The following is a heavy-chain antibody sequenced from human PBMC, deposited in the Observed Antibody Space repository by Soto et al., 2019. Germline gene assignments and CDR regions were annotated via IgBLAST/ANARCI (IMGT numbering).Heavy chain of an antibody. D-gene: IGHD2-8*02. CDR1: GFTFSRYC. Sequence: EVQLVESGGGLVQPGGSLRLSCVASGFTFSRYCMHWVRQAPGKGLVWVSRISSDGTTTNYADSVEGRFTISRDNARNTLYLQVNSLRAEDTAVYYCARDYWAQVDHWGQGTLVTVSS. V-gene: IGHV3-74*01. J-gene: IGHJ4*02. CDR2: ISSDGTTT. CDR3: ARDYWAQVDH.